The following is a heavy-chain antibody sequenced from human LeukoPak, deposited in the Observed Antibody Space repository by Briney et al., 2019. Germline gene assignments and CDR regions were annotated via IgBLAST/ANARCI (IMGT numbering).Heavy chain of an antibody. Sequence: GGSLRLSCAASGFTFSDYYMSWIRQAPGKGLEWVAVISYDGSNKYYADSVKGRFTISRDNSKNTLYLQMNSLRAEDTAVYYCAKDRKWEGMTIDFDYWGQGTLVTVSS. CDR2: ISYDGSNK. CDR1: GFTFSDYY. CDR3: AKDRKWEGMTIDFDY. J-gene: IGHJ4*02. D-gene: IGHD3-3*01. V-gene: IGHV3-30*18.